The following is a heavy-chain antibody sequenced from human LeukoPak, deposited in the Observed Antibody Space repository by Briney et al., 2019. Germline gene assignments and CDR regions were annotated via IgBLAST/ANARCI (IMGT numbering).Heavy chain of an antibody. J-gene: IGHJ4*02. CDR1: GFTFSRHG. Sequence: GGSLRLSCAPSGFTFSRHGMHWVRQAPGKGLEWVLSISSSSSYIYYADSVKGRFTISRDNAKNSLYLQMNSLRAEDTAVYYCARGKTIFGSLDYWGQGTLVTVSS. CDR2: ISSSSSYI. V-gene: IGHV3-21*01. D-gene: IGHD3-3*01. CDR3: ARGKTIFGSLDY.